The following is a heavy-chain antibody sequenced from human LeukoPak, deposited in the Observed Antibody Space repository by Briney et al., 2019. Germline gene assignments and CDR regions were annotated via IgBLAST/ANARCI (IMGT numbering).Heavy chain of an antibody. Sequence: PSETLSLTCTVSGGSISSYYWSWIRQPPGKGLEWIGYIYYSGSTNYNPSLKSRVTISVDMSKNQFSLKLSSVTAADTAVYYCARLLIVGASPYYYGMDVWGQGTTVTVSS. V-gene: IGHV4-59*08. J-gene: IGHJ6*02. CDR1: GGSISSYY. CDR3: ARLLIVGASPYYYGMDV. D-gene: IGHD1-26*01. CDR2: IYYSGST.